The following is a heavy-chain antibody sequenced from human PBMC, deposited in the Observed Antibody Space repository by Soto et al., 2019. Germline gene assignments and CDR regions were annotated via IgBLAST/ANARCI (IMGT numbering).Heavy chain of an antibody. D-gene: IGHD3-22*01. V-gene: IGHV4-59*01. J-gene: IGHJ4*02. CDR3: AREGDSSGYFDY. CDR2: IYYSGST. CDR1: GGSISSYY. Sequence: SETLSLTCTVSGGSISSYYWSWIRQPPGKGLEWIGYIYYSGSTNYNTSLKSRVTISVDTSKNQFSLKLSSVTAADTAVYYCAREGDSSGYFDYWGQGTLVTVSS.